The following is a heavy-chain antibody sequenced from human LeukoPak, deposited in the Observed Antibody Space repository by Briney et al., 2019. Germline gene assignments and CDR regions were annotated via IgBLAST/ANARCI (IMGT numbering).Heavy chain of an antibody. CDR3: ARGATACRFSLRPTGAYYMDV. V-gene: IGHV1-18*01. CDR1: GYTFTSYG. D-gene: IGHD6-13*01. Sequence: ASVKVSCKASGYTFTSYGISWVRQAPGQGLEWMGWISAYNGNTNYAQKLQGRVTMTRDTSINTAYMELSSLRFDDTAVYYCARGATACRFSLRPTGAYYMDVWGKGTTVTVSS. J-gene: IGHJ6*03. CDR2: ISAYNGNT.